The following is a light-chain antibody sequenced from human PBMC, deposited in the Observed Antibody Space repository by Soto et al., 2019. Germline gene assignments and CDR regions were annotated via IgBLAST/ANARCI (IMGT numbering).Light chain of an antibody. Sequence: EIVLTQSPGTLSLSAGDRATLSCRASQSVSRSSLAWYQQKRGQAPRLLIYGTSTRATGIPDRIAGSGSGTYFNLTISRLEPEDFAVYYGQQYGTSPPITFGQGTRLEIK. CDR2: GTS. CDR1: QSVSRSS. CDR3: QQYGTSPPIT. V-gene: IGKV3-20*01. J-gene: IGKJ5*01.